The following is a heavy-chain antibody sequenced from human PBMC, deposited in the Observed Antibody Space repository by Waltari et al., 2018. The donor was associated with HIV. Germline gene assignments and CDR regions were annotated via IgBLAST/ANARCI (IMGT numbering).Heavy chain of an antibody. CDR3: AKDPGMDV. J-gene: IGHJ6*02. CDR2: ISGSGGST. V-gene: IGHV3-23*01. Sequence: EVQLLESGGGLVQPGGSLGLSCAATGFTFSRSPMNWVRQAPGKGLEWVSGISGSGGSTYYADSVKGRLTISRDNSKSTVYLQMNSLRAEDTAIYYCAKDPGMDVWGQGTTVTVSS. CDR1: GFTFSRSP.